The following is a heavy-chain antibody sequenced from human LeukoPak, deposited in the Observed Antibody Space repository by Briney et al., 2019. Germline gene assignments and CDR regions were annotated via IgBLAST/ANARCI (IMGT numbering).Heavy chain of an antibody. CDR1: GFTFSRHA. Sequence: GRSLRLSCAASGFTFSRHAMHWVRQAPGKGLEGVAVISHDGSNEYYADSVKGRFTISRDNSKNTLYLQVNSLRGEDAAVYFCARVIGTDGYLYYFDYWGQGTLVTVSS. V-gene: IGHV3-30*04. J-gene: IGHJ4*02. CDR3: ARVIGTDGYLYYFDY. CDR2: ISHDGSNE. D-gene: IGHD5-24*01.